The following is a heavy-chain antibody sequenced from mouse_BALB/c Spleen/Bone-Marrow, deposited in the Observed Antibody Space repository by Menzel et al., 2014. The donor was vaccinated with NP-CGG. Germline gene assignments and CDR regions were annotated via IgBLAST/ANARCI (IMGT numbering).Heavy chain of an antibody. CDR3: ARLGDYDAFAY. CDR1: GYTFTSYW. J-gene: IGHJ3*01. CDR2: INPSTGYT. D-gene: IGHD2-4*01. Sequence: QVQLQQPGAELAKPGASVKMSCKASGYTFTSYWMHWVKQRPGQGLEWIGYINPSTGYTEYNQKFKNKATLTADKSSSTAYMQLSSLTSEGSAVYYCARLGDYDAFAYWGQGTLVTVSA. V-gene: IGHV1-7*01.